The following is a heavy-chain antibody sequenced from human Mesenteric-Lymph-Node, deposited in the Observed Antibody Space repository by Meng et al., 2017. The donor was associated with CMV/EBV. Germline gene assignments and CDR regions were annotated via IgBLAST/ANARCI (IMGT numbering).Heavy chain of an antibody. CDR2: IYSGDTT. Sequence: GGSLRPSCTGSEFSVTRNNMTWVRQAPGKGLEWVSAIYSGDTTYYADSVRGRFTISRDNSKNKLYLQMNSLRAEDTAVYYCAKKYSGSFDYWGQGTLVTVSS. J-gene: IGHJ4*02. D-gene: IGHD1-26*01. V-gene: IGHV3-53*01. CDR1: EFSVTRNN. CDR3: AKKYSGSFDY.